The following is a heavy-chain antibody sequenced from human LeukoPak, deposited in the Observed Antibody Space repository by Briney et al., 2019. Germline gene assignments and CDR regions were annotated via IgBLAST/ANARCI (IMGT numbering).Heavy chain of an antibody. D-gene: IGHD3-22*01. CDR3: ARDRGPYYYDSSGPDAFDI. Sequence: ASVKVSCKASGYTFTSYYMHWVRQAPGQGLEWMGIINPSGGSTSYAQKFQGRVTMTRDTSTSTVYMELSSLRSEDTAVYYCARDRGPYYYDSSGPDAFDIWGQGTMVTVSS. CDR2: INPSGGST. CDR1: GYTFTSYY. J-gene: IGHJ3*02. V-gene: IGHV1-46*01.